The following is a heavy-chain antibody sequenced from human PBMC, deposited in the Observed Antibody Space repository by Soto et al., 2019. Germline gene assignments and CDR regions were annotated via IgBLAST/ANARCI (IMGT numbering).Heavy chain of an antibody. CDR2: VYYTGST. CDR1: GNSISGTSSF. D-gene: IGHD4-4*01. Sequence: QLQLRESGPGLVKPSETLSLTCTVSGNSISGTSSFWAWIRQPPGKNLEWIGSVYYTGSTYYNSSLKSRVSISIDTSKNQFPLSLNPVTAADTAVYYCTRRVRSTGLLDYWGQGALVTVSS. CDR3: TRRVRSTGLLDY. V-gene: IGHV4-39*01. J-gene: IGHJ4*02.